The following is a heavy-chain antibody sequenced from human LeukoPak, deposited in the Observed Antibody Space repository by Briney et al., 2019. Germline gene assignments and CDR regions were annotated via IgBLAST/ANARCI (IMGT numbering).Heavy chain of an antibody. CDR1: GFTFSSYA. CDR3: ASLNIAVAGTFDY. CDR2: ISYDGSNK. J-gene: IGHJ4*02. V-gene: IGHV3-30-3*01. Sequence: GGSLRLSCAASGFTFSSYAMHWVRQAPGKRLEWVAVISYDGSNKYYADSVKGRFTISRDNSKNTLYLQMNSLRAEDTAVYYCASLNIAVAGTFDYWGQGTLVTVSS. D-gene: IGHD6-19*01.